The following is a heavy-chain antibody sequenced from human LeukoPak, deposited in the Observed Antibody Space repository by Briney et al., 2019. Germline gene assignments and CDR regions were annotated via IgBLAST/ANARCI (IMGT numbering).Heavy chain of an antibody. CDR3: AKDPLGRIVVPAAMQDYYYYMDV. CDR2: ISGSGGST. V-gene: IGHV3-23*01. CDR1: GFTFSSYA. D-gene: IGHD2-2*01. Sequence: GGSLRLSCAASGFTFSSYAMSWVRQAPGKGLEWVSAISGSGGSTYYADSVKGRFTISRDNSKNTLYLQMNSLRAEDTAVYYCAKDPLGRIVVPAAMQDYYYYMDVWGKGTTVTVSS. J-gene: IGHJ6*03.